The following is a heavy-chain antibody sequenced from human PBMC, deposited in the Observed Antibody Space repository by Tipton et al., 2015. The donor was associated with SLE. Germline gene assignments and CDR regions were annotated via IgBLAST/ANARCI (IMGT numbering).Heavy chain of an antibody. CDR1: GGSFSGYY. CDR3: ARGLTAETGGDAFDI. Sequence: LRLSCAVYGGSFSGYYWTWIRQPPGKGLEWIGEINHSGDTNYNPSLKSQVTISVDTSKNHFSLELGSVTAADTAVYYCARGLTAETGGDAFDIWGQGTMVAVSS. J-gene: IGHJ3*02. V-gene: IGHV4-34*01. CDR2: INHSGDT. D-gene: IGHD7-27*01.